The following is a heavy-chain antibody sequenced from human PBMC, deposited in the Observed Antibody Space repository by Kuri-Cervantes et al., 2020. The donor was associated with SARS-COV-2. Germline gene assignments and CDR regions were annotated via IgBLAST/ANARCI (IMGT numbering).Heavy chain of an antibody. V-gene: IGHV1-46*04. CDR3: ARVRLVATIWTFDF. D-gene: IGHD5-12*01. CDR1: GYTFTSYY. J-gene: IGHJ4*02. Sequence: VSVKVSCKASGYTFTSYYMHWVRQAPGQGLEWMGMINPSGGSTIYAQKLQGRVTMTRDTSTSTAYMELSRLRSDDTAMYYCARVRLVATIWTFDFWGQGTLVTVSS. CDR2: INPSGGST.